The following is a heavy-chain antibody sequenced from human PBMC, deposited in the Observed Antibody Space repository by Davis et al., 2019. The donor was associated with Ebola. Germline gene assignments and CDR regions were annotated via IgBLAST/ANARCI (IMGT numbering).Heavy chain of an antibody. V-gene: IGHV4-59*08. Sequence: GSLRPSCTLSGGSISSYYWSWNRQPPGKGLEWSGYIYYSGSTNYNPSLKSRVTISVDTSKNHFSLKLGPVTAADTAVYYCGRQDSSGYFDYWGQGILVTVSS. CDR1: GGSISSYY. CDR2: IYYSGST. D-gene: IGHD3-22*01. J-gene: IGHJ4*02. CDR3: GRQDSSGYFDY.